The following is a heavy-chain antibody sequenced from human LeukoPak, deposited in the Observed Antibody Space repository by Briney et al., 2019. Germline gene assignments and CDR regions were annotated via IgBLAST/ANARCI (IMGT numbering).Heavy chain of an antibody. V-gene: IGHV1-18*01. CDR1: GYTFSNFG. CDR3: ARSPHEGGIVPAAKDC. Sequence: ASVNVSCKASGYTFSNFGISWVRQAPGQGLEWMGWISGYNGDTNYAQKLQDRVTMTTDTSTSTAYMELRSLRSDDTAVYYCARSPHEGGIVPAAKDCWGQGSLVTVSS. J-gene: IGHJ4*02. CDR2: ISGYNGDT. D-gene: IGHD2-2*01.